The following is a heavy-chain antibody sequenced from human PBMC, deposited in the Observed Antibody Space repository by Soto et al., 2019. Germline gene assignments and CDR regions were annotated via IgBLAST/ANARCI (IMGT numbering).Heavy chain of an antibody. CDR1: GGTFSSYT. D-gene: IGHD3-10*01. CDR3: IRMGNGPFYFDQ. Sequence: QVQLVQSGVEVKKSGSSMKVSCKTSGGTFSSYTLSWVRQAPGQGLEWMGRIIPILGVTNYAQKFQGRVTMTADKSTSTAYLELSSLTSDDTAVYYCIRMGNGPFYFDQWGQGTLVSVSS. V-gene: IGHV1-69*02. J-gene: IGHJ4*02. CDR2: IIPILGVT.